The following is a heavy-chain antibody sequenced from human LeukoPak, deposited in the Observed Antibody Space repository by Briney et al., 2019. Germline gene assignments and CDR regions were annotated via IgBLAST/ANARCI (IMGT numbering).Heavy chain of an antibody. CDR1: GFTMSNSA. CDR2: INGGNSDT. Sequence: GGSLRPSCAASGFTMSNSAMSWVRQAPGKGLEWVSAINGGNSDTNYAESVKGRFTISRDNSRNTLYLQMNSLRAEDTAVYYCAKDLLRWAFDYWGQGTLVTVSS. CDR3: AKDLLRWAFDY. D-gene: IGHD2-15*01. V-gene: IGHV3-23*01. J-gene: IGHJ4*02.